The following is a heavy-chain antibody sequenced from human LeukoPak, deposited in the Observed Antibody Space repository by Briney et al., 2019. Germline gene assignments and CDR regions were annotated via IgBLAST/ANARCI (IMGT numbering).Heavy chain of an antibody. CDR2: INHSGST. Sequence: SETLSLTCAVYGGSFSGYYWSWIRQPPGKGLEWIGEINHSGSTNYNPSLKSRVTISVDTSKNQFSLKLSSVTAADTAVYYCARGVQMATFDYWGQGTLVTVSS. D-gene: IGHD2-8*01. J-gene: IGHJ4*02. V-gene: IGHV4-34*01. CDR1: GGSFSGYY. CDR3: ARGVQMATFDY.